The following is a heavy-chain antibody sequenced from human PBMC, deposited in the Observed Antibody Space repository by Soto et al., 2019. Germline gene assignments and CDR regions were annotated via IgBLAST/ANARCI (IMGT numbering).Heavy chain of an antibody. V-gene: IGHV1-18*01. CDR2: ISGFNGDT. CDR3: ARLTLLGADFFDH. CDR1: GYTFSDYG. Sequence: ASVKVSCKASGYTFSDYGISWVRQAPGQGLEWMGWISGFNGDTNYAQKFQDRVTLTTDTSTTTAYMDLRRLRSNDTAVYYCARLTLLGADFFDHWGQGTLVTVSS. J-gene: IGHJ4*02. D-gene: IGHD1-26*01.